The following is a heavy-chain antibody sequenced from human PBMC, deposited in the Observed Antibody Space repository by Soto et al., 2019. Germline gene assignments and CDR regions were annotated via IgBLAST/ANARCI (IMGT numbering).Heavy chain of an antibody. V-gene: IGHV6-1*01. D-gene: IGHD2-8*01. CDR2: TYYRSKWYN. CDR1: GDSVSSNSAA. J-gene: IGHJ5*02. Sequence: SPTLSLTCAISGDSVSSNSAAWNWIRQSPSRGLEWLGRTYYRSKWYNDYAVSVKSRITINPDTSKNQFSLQLNSVTPEDTAVYYCARADIVLMVYALDPWGQGTLVTVSS. CDR3: ARADIVLMVYALDP.